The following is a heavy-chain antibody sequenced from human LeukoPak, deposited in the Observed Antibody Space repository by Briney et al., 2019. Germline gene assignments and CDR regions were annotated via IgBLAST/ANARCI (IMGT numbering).Heavy chain of an antibody. Sequence: PSETLSLTCAVYGGSFSGYYWSWIRQPPGKGLEWLGEINHSGSTIYNPSLKSRVTISVDTSKNQFSLKLTSVTAADTAVYYSATGHLGYCSSSSCSGWFDPWGQGTLVTVSS. CDR2: INHSGST. J-gene: IGHJ5*02. CDR3: ATGHLGYCSSSSCSGWFDP. CDR1: GGSFSGYY. D-gene: IGHD2-2*01. V-gene: IGHV4-34*01.